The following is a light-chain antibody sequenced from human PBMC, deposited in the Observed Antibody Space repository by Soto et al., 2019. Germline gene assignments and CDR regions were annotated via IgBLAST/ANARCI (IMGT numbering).Light chain of an antibody. CDR2: AAS. CDR3: QKYNSAPRT. J-gene: IGKJ1*01. CDR1: QGISNY. Sequence: DIQMTQSPSSLSASVGDRVTITCRASQGISNYLAWYQQKPGKVPKLPIYAASPLQSEVPSRFSGSGSRTDFTHTTNTLQTEDAATYYSQKYNSAPRTFGQGTKVEIK. V-gene: IGKV1-27*01.